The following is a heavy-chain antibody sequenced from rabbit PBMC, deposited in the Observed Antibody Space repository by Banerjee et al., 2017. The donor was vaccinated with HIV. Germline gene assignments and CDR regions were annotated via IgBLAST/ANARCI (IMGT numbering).Heavy chain of an antibody. CDR3: ARDTGSSFSSYGMDL. CDR1: GFSFSSSDY. V-gene: IGHV1S40*01. D-gene: IGHD8-1*01. CDR2: IAGSNTGFT. Sequence: QSLEESGGDLVKPGASLTLTCTASGFSFSSSDYMCWVRQAPGKGLEWISCIAGSNTGFTYSATWAKGRFTISKTSSTTVTLQMTSLTAADTATYFCARDTGSSFSSYGMDLWGQGTLVTVS. J-gene: IGHJ6*01.